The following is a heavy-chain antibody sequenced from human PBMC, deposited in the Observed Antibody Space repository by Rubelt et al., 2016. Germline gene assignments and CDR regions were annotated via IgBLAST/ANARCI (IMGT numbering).Heavy chain of an antibody. CDR3: AKDNLGYCTNGVCYTSGY. D-gene: IGHD2-8*01. Sequence: YYADSVKGRFTISRDNSKNTLYLQMNSLRAEDTAVYYCAKDNLGYCTNGVCYTSGYWGQGPLVTVSS. V-gene: IGHV3-23*01. J-gene: IGHJ4*02.